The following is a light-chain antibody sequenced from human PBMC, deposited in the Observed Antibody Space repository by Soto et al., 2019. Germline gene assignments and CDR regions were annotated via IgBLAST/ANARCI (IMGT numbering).Light chain of an antibody. CDR1: QSVSGN. Sequence: EIVMTQSPATLSVSPGERAALSCRASQSVSGNLAWYQQKPGQAPRLLIYAASTRATGIPARFSGSGSGTEFTLTISSLQSEDFAVYYCQQYNNWPPITFGPGTKVDIK. CDR3: QQYNNWPPIT. J-gene: IGKJ3*01. CDR2: AAS. V-gene: IGKV3-15*01.